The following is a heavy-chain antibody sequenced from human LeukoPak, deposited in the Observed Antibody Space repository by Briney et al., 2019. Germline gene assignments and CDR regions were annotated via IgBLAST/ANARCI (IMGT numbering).Heavy chain of an antibody. CDR2: IYHTGST. D-gene: IGHD3-10*01. Sequence: PETLSLTCGVSGYSISRGYYWAWIRQPPGKGLEWIGTIYHTGSTYYTPSLGSRVTISVDTSKNEFSLNLNSVTAADTAVYYCARAGWIITSGIDYWGKGALVTVS. J-gene: IGHJ4*02. CDR3: ARAGWIITSGIDY. V-gene: IGHV4-38-2*01. CDR1: GYSISRGYY.